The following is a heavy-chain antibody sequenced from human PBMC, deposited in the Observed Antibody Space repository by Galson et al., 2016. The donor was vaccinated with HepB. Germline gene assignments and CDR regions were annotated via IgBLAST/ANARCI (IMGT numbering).Heavy chain of an antibody. V-gene: IGHV4-39*01. Sequence: TLSLTCTVSGGSISRNNFYWGWIRQPPGKGLEWIGNIYYGGNTYYNPSLKCRVTMSVDTPKNTFSLKLSSVTAADTAVYYCARPFQGRGGGASFDPWGQGTLVTVSS. CDR1: GGSISRNNFY. D-gene: IGHD3-10*01. CDR3: ARPFQGRGGGASFDP. J-gene: IGHJ5*02. CDR2: IYYGGNT.